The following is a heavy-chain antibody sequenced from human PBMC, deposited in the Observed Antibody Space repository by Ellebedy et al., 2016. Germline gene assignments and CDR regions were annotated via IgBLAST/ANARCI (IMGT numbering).Heavy chain of an antibody. CDR2: MHYTGST. CDR3: ARKLDGTYIDY. V-gene: IGHV4-59*01. D-gene: IGHD6-13*01. CDR1: GGSISGYY. Sequence: SETLSLXCTVSGGSISGYYWNWIRQPPGKGLEWIGYMHYTGSTNYNPSPKSRVTISLDTSKNQFSLNLSSVTAADTAVYYCARKLDGTYIDYWGRGTLVTVSS. J-gene: IGHJ4*02.